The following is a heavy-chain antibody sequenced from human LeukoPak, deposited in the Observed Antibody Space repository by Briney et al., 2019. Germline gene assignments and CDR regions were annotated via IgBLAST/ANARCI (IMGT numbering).Heavy chain of an antibody. CDR2: ISGSGGST. D-gene: IGHD2-8*01. V-gene: IGHV3-23*01. J-gene: IGHJ4*02. CDR1: GFIFSSYA. Sequence: AGGSLRLSCAASGFIFSSYAMSWVRQAPGKGLEWVSTISGSGGSTYYADSVEGRFTISRDNSKNTLYLQMNSLRADDTAVYHCAKDGLMRFFDYWGQGTLVTVSS. CDR3: AKDGLMRFFDY.